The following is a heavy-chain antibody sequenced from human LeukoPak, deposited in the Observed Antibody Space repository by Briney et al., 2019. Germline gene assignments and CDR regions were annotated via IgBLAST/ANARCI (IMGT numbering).Heavy chain of an antibody. Sequence: GASVKVSCKASGYTFTSYGISWVRQAPGQGLEWMGWISAYNGNTNYAQKLQGRATMTTDTSTSTAYMELRSLRSDDTAVYYCAREYYYDSSGPWNELDYWGQGTLVTVSS. CDR2: ISAYNGNT. CDR3: AREYYYDSSGPWNELDY. CDR1: GYTFTSYG. J-gene: IGHJ4*02. D-gene: IGHD3-22*01. V-gene: IGHV1-18*01.